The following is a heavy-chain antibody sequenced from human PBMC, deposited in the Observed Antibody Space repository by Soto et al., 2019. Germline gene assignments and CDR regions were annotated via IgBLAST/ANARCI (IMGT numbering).Heavy chain of an antibody. CDR1: GGSFSGYY. J-gene: IGHJ4*02. V-gene: IGHV4-34*01. CDR3: ARYNDLNLMFAYDY. CDR2: INHSGST. D-gene: IGHD3-16*01. Sequence: SETLSLTCAVYGGSFSGYYWTRIRQPPGTGLEWIGEINHSGSTNYNPSLKSRVTISVDTSKNQFSLKLTSVTAADTAVYYCARYNDLNLMFAYDYWGQGTLVTVSS.